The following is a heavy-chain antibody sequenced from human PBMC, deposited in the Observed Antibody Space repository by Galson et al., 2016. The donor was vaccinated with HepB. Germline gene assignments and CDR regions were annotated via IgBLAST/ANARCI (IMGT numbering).Heavy chain of an antibody. CDR3: AIEYSSGWGLDH. Sequence: SVKVSCKVSGYTLSELSMHWVRQAPGKGLEWMGRSDPEDGETIHAQNFQGRVTMTEDTSTDSAYMELSSLRSEDTAMYYCAIEYSSGWGLDHWGQGTLVTVSS. J-gene: IGHJ4*02. D-gene: IGHD6-19*01. CDR2: SDPEDGET. CDR1: GYTLSELS. V-gene: IGHV1-24*01.